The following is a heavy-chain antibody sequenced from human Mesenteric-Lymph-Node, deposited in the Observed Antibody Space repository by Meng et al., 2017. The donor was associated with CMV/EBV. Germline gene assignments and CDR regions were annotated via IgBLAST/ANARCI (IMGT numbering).Heavy chain of an antibody. Sequence: ASVKVSCKAAGYTFTNYGISWVRQAPGQGLEWMGWISDFNGNTDYAQKLQGRVTLTTDTSTSTAYMELRSLTSDDTAVYFCARGGTYYYDTSGPQFDFWGQGTLVTVSS. CDR3: ARGGTYYYDTSGPQFDF. CDR2: ISDFNGNT. CDR1: GYTFTNYG. V-gene: IGHV1-18*01. J-gene: IGHJ4*02. D-gene: IGHD3-22*01.